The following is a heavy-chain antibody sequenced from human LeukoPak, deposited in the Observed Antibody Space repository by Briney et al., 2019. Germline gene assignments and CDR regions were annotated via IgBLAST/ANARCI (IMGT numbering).Heavy chain of an antibody. D-gene: IGHD6-13*01. CDR1: GFTFSNYV. CDR3: AKFESLAAAGTFDY. J-gene: IGHJ4*02. CDR2: ISGSGDKT. Sequence: GGSLRLSCAACGFTFSNYVMSWVRQAPGKGLEWVSGISGSGDKTKYADSVKGRFTISRDNSKNTLYLQMNSLTAEDTAVYYCAKFESLAAAGTFDYWGQGTLVTVSS. V-gene: IGHV3-23*01.